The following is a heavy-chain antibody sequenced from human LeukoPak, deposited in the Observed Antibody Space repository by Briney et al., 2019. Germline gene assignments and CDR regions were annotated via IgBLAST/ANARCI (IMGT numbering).Heavy chain of an antibody. CDR3: AKDFHGGSWIRPGFDP. CDR2: ISWNSGSK. J-gene: IGHJ5*02. V-gene: IGHV3-9*01. CDR1: GFTFDDYA. D-gene: IGHD6-13*01. Sequence: GGSLRLSCAASGFTFDDYAMHWVRQAPGKGLEWVSGISWNSGSKGYAASVKGRFTISRDNAKNSLYLQMNSLRAEDTALYYCAKDFHGGSWIRPGFDPWGQGTLVTVSS.